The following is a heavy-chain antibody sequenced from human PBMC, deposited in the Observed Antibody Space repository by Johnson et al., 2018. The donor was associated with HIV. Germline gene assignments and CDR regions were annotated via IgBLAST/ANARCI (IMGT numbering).Heavy chain of an antibody. CDR2: IRFDGSNT. CDR1: GFTFSSFG. CDR3: GKDWGPDSSSWYGI. V-gene: IGHV3-30*02. Sequence: QVQLVESGGGVVQPGGSLRLSCTASGFTFSSFGMHWVRQAPGKGLEWVAFIRFDGSNTYNADSVKGRFTISRDNSKNTLYLQMNSLRVEDTAVYYCGKDWGPDSSSWYGIWGQGTMVTVSS. D-gene: IGHD6-13*01. J-gene: IGHJ3*02.